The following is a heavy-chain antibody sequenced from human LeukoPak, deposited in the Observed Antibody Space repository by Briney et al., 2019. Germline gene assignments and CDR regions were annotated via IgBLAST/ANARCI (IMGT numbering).Heavy chain of an antibody. D-gene: IGHD2-21*02. CDR3: AILVVVTATPFDY. J-gene: IGHJ4*02. CDR2: ISYDGSNK. CDR1: EFTFRSYG. V-gene: IGHV3-30*03. Sequence: AGTLSLSCADSEFTFRSYGKNWVRQAPVKGLEWVAVISYDGSNKYYADSVKGRFTISRDNSKNTLYLQMNSLRAEDTAVYYCAILVVVTATPFDYWGQGTLVTVSS.